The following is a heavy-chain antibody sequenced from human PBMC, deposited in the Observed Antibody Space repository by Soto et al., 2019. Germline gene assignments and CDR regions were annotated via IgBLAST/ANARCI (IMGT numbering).Heavy chain of an antibody. CDR3: ARGPHVLRYVDWLRGIDYYDYGMDV. Sequence: GRSLRLSCAASGFTLSSYAMHWVRQAPGKGLEWVALIWYDGSNTYYADSVKGRFTISRDNSKNTLYLQMNSLRAEDTAVYYCARGPHVLRYVDWLRGIDYYDYGMDVWGQGTTVTV. J-gene: IGHJ6*02. V-gene: IGHV3-33*01. CDR2: IWYDGSNT. CDR1: GFTLSSYA. D-gene: IGHD3-9*01.